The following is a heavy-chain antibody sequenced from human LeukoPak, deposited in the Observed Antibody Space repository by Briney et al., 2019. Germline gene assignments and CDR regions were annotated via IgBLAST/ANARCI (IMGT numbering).Heavy chain of an antibody. CDR1: GGSISSYY. J-gene: IGHJ3*02. Sequence: PSETLSLTCTVSGGSISSYYWSWIRQPAGKGLEWLGRIYTSGSTNYNPSLKSRVTMSVDTSKNQFSLKLSSVTAADTAVYYCARDRPGVCSSTSCSDAFDIWGQGTMVTVSS. V-gene: IGHV4-4*07. D-gene: IGHD2-2*01. CDR3: ARDRPGVCSSTSCSDAFDI. CDR2: IYTSGST.